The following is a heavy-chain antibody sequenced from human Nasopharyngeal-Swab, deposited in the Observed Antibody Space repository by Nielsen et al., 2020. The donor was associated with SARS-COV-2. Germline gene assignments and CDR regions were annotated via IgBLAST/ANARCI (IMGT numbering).Heavy chain of an antibody. CDR3: ARDYCSSTSCYDY. CDR1: GFTFRTHW. CDR2: INQDGSTK. V-gene: IGHV3-7*01. Sequence: GESLKISCAASGFTFRTHWMNWVRQAPGKGLEWVANINQDGSTKYYMDSVKGRFTISRDNAKNSLYLQMNSLRAEDTAVYYCARDYCSSTSCYDYWGQGTLVTVSS. J-gene: IGHJ4*02. D-gene: IGHD2-2*01.